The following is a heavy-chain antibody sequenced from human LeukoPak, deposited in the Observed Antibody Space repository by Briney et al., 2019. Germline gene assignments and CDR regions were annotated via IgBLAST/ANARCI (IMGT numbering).Heavy chain of an antibody. CDR2: ISYDGSNK. CDR1: GFTFSSYA. CDR3: ARGRGLIYDPNTTGWFDP. V-gene: IGHV3-30*04. Sequence: GRSLRLSCAAYGFTFSSYAMHWVRQAPGKGLEWVAVISYDGSNKYYADSVKGRFTISRDNSKNTLYLQMNNLRAEDTAVYYCARGRGLIYDPNTTGWFDPWGQGTLVTVSS. J-gene: IGHJ5*02. D-gene: IGHD3-3*01.